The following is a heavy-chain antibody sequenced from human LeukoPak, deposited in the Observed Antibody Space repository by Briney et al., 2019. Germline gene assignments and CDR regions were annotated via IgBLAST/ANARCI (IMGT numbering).Heavy chain of an antibody. CDR1: GGSISSSSYY. CDR3: ARGNCSSTSCSPPDY. J-gene: IGHJ4*02. V-gene: IGHV4-39*01. Sequence: SETLSLTCTVSGGSISSSSYYWGWIRQPPGKGLEWIGSIYYSGSTYYNPSLKSRVTISVDTSKNQFSLKLSSVTAADTAVYYCARGNCSSTSCSPPDYWGQGTLVTVSP. D-gene: IGHD2-2*01. CDR2: IYYSGST.